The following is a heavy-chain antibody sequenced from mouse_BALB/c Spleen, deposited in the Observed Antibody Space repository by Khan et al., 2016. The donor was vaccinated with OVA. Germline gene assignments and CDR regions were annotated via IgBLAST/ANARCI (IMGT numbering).Heavy chain of an antibody. CDR1: GFNIKDYY. D-gene: IGHD2-14*01. Sequence: VQLQQSGAELVRPGALVKLSCKASGFNIKDYYMHWVKQRPEQGLEWIGWIDPENGETVYDPKFQGKASITANTSSNTAYLQLSSLTSEVTAVYYCTRARYSAWFAYWGQGTPVTVSA. V-gene: IGHV14-1*02. CDR3: TRARYSAWFAY. CDR2: IDPENGET. J-gene: IGHJ3*01.